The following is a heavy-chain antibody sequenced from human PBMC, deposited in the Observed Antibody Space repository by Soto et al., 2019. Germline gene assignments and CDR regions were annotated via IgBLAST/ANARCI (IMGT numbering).Heavy chain of an antibody. D-gene: IGHD3-3*01. CDR2: IKSKTGGGTT. J-gene: IGHJ6*02. CDR3: TTDHSIAIFGVVIAPPSSAGYYGMDV. V-gene: IGHV3-15*01. Sequence: PGGSLRLSCAASGFTFSNAWMSWVRQAPGKGLGWVGRIKSKTGGGTTDYAAPVKGRFTISRDDSKNTLYLQMNSLKTEDTAVYYCTTDHSIAIFGVVIAPPSSAGYYGMDVWGQGTTVTVSS. CDR1: GFTFSNAW.